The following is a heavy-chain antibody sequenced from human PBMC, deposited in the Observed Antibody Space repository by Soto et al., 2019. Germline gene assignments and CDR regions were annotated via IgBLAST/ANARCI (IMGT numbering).Heavy chain of an antibody. V-gene: IGHV1-69*06. J-gene: IGHJ6*02. Sequence: SVKVSCKASGGTFSSYAISWVRQAPGQGLEWMGGIIPIFGTANYAQKFQGRVTITADKSTSTAYMELSSLRSEDTAVYYCARGIVVVVAATTDYYYYGMGVWGQGTTVTVSS. D-gene: IGHD2-15*01. CDR2: IIPIFGTA. CDR3: ARGIVVVVAATTDYYYYGMGV. CDR1: GGTFSSYA.